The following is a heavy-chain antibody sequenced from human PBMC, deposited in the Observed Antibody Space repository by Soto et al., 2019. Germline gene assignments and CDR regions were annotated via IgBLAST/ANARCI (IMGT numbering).Heavy chain of an antibody. V-gene: IGHV3-33*01. CDR2: IWYDGSNK. Sequence: PGGSLRLSCAASGFPFSSYGMHWVRQAPGKGLDWVAVIWYDGSNKDYADSVKGRFTISRDNAKNSLYLQMNSLRAEDTAVYYCARPPTTVTTNYLDYWGQGTLVTVSS. CDR1: GFPFSSYG. D-gene: IGHD4-17*01. CDR3: ARPPTTVTTNYLDY. J-gene: IGHJ4*02.